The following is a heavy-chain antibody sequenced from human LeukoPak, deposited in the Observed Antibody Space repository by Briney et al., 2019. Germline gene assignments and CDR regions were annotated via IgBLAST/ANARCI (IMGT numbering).Heavy chain of an antibody. J-gene: IGHJ3*02. CDR1: GDSVSNKTTA. D-gene: IGHD5-24*01. V-gene: IGHV6-1*01. CDR2: TYYRSKWYH. Sequence: SQTLSLTCAISGDSVSNKTTAWNWIRQSPSRGLEWLGRTYYRSKWYHEYALSVTSRITINTDTSKNQFSLHLDSVTPEDTAVYYCAKDVGRWRWLQLSDAFDIWGQGTMVTVSS. CDR3: AKDVGRWRWLQLSDAFDI.